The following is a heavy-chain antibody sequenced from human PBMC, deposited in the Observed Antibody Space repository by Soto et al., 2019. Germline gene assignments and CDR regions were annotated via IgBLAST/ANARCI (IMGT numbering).Heavy chain of an antibody. D-gene: IGHD3-3*02. Sequence: SETLSLTCTVSGGSVSSGSNYWGWVRQPPGKGLEWIGSIFYLGSSYYNPSLKSRVTMSVDTSKNHFSLRLRSVTAADTALYFCARHSLALRKNNWFDPWGQGIMVTVSS. V-gene: IGHV4-39*01. J-gene: IGHJ5*02. CDR3: ARHSLALRKNNWFDP. CDR1: GGSVSSGSNY. CDR2: IFYLGSS.